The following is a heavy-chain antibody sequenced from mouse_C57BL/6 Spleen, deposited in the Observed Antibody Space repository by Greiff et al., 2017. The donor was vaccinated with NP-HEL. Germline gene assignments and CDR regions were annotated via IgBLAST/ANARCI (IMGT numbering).Heavy chain of an antibody. CDR1: GYAFSSSW. J-gene: IGHJ1*03. CDR2: IYPGDGDT. D-gene: IGHD2-2*01. V-gene: IGHV1-82*01. CDR3: ARAYGYDGYFEV. Sequence: VQLQQSGPELVKPGASVKISCKASGYAFSSSWMNWVKQRPGKGLEWIGRIYPGDGDTNYNGKFKGKATLTADKSSSTAYMQLSSLTSEDSAVYFCARAYGYDGYFEVWGTGTTVTVSS.